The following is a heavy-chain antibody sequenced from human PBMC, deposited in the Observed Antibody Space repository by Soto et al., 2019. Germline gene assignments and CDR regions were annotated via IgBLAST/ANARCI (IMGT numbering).Heavy chain of an antibody. CDR2: ISAGGGST. Sequence: EVQLLESGGGLVQPGGSLRLSCAASGFTFSSYAMSWVRQSPGKGLEWVSGISAGGGSTYYADSVKARFTISRDRSKNTLYLQMNSLRVEDTAVYYCAKATWNYGDAFDIWGQGTMVTVSS. V-gene: IGHV3-23*01. D-gene: IGHD1-7*01. CDR3: AKATWNYGDAFDI. CDR1: GFTFSSYA. J-gene: IGHJ3*02.